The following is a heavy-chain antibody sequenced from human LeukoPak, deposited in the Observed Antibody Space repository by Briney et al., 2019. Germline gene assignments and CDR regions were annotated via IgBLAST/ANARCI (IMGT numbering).Heavy chain of an antibody. Sequence: PGGSLRLSCAASGFTFSDYYMSWIRQAPGKGLEWVSYISSSGSTIYYADSVKGRFTISRDNAKNSLYLQMNSLRAEDTALYYCARDLRDCSGGSCYTYNWFDPWGQGTLVTVSS. D-gene: IGHD2-15*01. CDR1: GFTFSDYY. CDR3: ARDLRDCSGGSCYTYNWFDP. V-gene: IGHV3-11*01. J-gene: IGHJ5*02. CDR2: ISSSGSTI.